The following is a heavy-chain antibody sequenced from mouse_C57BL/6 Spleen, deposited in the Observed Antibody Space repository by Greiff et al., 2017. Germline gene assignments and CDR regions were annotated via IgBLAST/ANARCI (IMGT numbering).Heavy chain of an antibody. CDR3: VREGWEDYAMDY. V-gene: IGHV10-3*01. Sequence: EVNVVESGGGLVQPKGSLKLSCAASGFTFNTYAMHWVRQAPGKGLEWVARIRSKSSNYATYYADSVKDRFTISRDDSQSMLYLQMNNLKTEDTDMYYCVREGWEDYAMDYWGQGTSVTVSS. D-gene: IGHD1-1*02. CDR1: GFTFNTYA. J-gene: IGHJ4*01. CDR2: IRSKSSNYAT.